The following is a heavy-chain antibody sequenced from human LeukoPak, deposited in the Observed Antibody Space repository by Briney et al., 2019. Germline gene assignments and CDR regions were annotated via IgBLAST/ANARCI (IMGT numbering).Heavy chain of an antibody. V-gene: IGHV4-39*01. CDR1: GGSISSSSYS. D-gene: IGHD3-10*01. Sequence: SETLSLTCTVSGGSISSSSYSWGWIRQPPGKGLEWIGSIYYSGSTYYNPSLKSRVTISVDTSKNQFSLKLSSVTAADTAVYYCASLGITMVQGVIITPYYFDYWGQGTLVTVSS. J-gene: IGHJ4*02. CDR3: ASLGITMVQGVIITPYYFDY. CDR2: IYYSGST.